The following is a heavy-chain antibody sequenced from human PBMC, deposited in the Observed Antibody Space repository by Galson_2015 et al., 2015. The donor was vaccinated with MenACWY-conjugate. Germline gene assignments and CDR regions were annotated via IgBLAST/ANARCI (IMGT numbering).Heavy chain of an antibody. Sequence: SLRLSCAASGFTFSSFSMNWVRQAPGKGLEWVSYISSSSTTIYYADSVKGRFTISRDNAKNSLYLQLNSLGDEDTAVYYCARVSTSSRFDDWGQGTLVTVSS. V-gene: IGHV3-48*02. CDR1: GFTFSSFS. J-gene: IGHJ4*02. D-gene: IGHD1-14*01. CDR2: ISSSSTTI. CDR3: ARVSTSSRFDD.